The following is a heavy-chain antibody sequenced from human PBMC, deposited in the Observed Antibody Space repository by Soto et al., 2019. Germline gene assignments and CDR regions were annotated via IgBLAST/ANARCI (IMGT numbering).Heavy chain of an antibody. Sequence: PSETLSLTCTVSCGSITSDDYYWSWIRQPPGKGLEWIGYIYYRGSTSHNPSLQSRLTISIDTSKNQFSLELTSVTAADTAVYYCARDRSNSPDYFDYWGQGILVTVSS. CDR1: CGSITSDDYY. V-gene: IGHV4-30-4*01. D-gene: IGHD1-1*01. CDR3: ARDRSNSPDYFDY. J-gene: IGHJ4*02. CDR2: IYYRGST.